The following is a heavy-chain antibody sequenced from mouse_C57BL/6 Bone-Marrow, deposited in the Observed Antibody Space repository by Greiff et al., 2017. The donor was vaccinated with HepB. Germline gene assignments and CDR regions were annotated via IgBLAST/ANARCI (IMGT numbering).Heavy chain of an antibody. J-gene: IGHJ1*03. CDR3: ARGTLLFWYFDV. CDR1: GYTFTSYT. V-gene: IGHV1-4*01. CDR2: INPSSGYT. Sequence: VNLVESGAELARPGASVKMSCKASGYTFTSYTMHWVKQRPGQGLEWIGYINPSSGYTKYNQKFKDKATLTADKSSSTAYMQLGSLTSEDSAVYYCARGTLLFWYFDVWGTGTTVTVSS.